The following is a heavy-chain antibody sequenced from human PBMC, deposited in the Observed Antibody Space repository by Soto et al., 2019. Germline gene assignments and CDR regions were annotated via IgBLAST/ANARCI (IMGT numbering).Heavy chain of an antibody. Sequence: DVQLLESGGGLVQPGGSLRLSCAASGFAFSNYAMSWVRQSPGQGLEWISSLTGGGDNTHYAESVKGRFTISRDNSKSTLFSQIDSLRDGDTAVYYCARGGSGWYPFDYWGQGTLVTVSS. V-gene: IGHV3-23*01. J-gene: IGHJ4*02. CDR1: GFAFSNYA. CDR3: ARGGSGWYPFDY. CDR2: LTGGGDNT. D-gene: IGHD6-19*01.